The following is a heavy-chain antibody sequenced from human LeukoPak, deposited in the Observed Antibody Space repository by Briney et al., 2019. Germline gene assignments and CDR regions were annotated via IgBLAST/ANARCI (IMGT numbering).Heavy chain of an antibody. CDR2: ISDSGGST. Sequence: PGGSLRLSCAASGFTFSNYAMTWVRQAPGKGLEWVSTISDSGGSTYYADSVKGRFTISRDNSKNTLYLQVNSLRAEDTAVYYCAKDPSGSSIDYWGQGTLVTVSS. V-gene: IGHV3-23*01. D-gene: IGHD1-26*01. CDR3: AKDPSGSSIDY. CDR1: GFTFSNYA. J-gene: IGHJ4*02.